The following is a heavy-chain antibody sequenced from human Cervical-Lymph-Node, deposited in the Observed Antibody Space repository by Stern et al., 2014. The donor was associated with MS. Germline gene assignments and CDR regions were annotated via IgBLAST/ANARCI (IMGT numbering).Heavy chain of an antibody. CDR1: GFTFSSYA. V-gene: IGHV3-30-3*01. CDR3: ARSVATGESGYYYGMDV. D-gene: IGHD5-12*01. CDR2: ISYDGTNK. Sequence: QVQLLQPGGGVVQPGRSLRLSCAASGFTFSSYAMHWVRQAPGKGLEWVAVISYDGTNKYYAHSVKGRFTMSRDYFKNTLHLQMNSLRPEDTAVYYCARSVATGESGYYYGMDVWGQGTAVTVSS. J-gene: IGHJ6*02.